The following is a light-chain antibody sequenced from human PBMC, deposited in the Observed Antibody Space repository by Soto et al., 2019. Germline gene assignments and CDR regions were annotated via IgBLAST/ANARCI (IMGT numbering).Light chain of an antibody. CDR2: DAS. CDR1: ESVRNNY. CDR3: QQYCRSPLT. V-gene: IGKV3-20*01. J-gene: IGKJ4*01. Sequence: EIVLTQSPDTLSLSPGERATLSCRASESVRNNYLAWYQQQPGQAPKLLLYDASSRATSIPDRFIGSGSGTDFTLTISRLEPEDFAVYYFQQYCRSPLTFGGGTKVEIK.